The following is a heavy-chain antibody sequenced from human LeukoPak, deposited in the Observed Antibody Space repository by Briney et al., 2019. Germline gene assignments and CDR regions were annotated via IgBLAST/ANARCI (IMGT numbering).Heavy chain of an antibody. V-gene: IGHV6-1*01. CDR1: GDSVSSNSAA. CDR2: TYYRSRWYN. J-gene: IGHJ3*02. CDR3: VRDSGMGLDAFDI. Sequence: SQTLSLTCAISGDSVSSNSAAWNWIRQSPSRGLEWLGRTYYRSRWYNDYAPSVKGRITVNPGTSKNQFSLQLNSVSPEDTAVYYCVRDSGMGLDAFDIWGQGTMVTVSS. D-gene: IGHD2-8*01.